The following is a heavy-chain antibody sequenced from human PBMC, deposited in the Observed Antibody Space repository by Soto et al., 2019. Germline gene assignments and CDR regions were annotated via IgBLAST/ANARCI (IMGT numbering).Heavy chain of an antibody. CDR1: GFTFSKYA. CDR2: ISGSGGST. Sequence: GSPRLSCAASGFTFSKYAMNWVRQAPGKGLEWVAGISGSGGSTYYADSVKGRFTISRDNSKNTLYLQMNGLRAEDTAAHFCAKSGSLYVGHFGYWGQGALVTVYS. V-gene: IGHV3-23*01. CDR3: AKSGSLYVGHFGY. D-gene: IGHD1-26*01. J-gene: IGHJ4*02.